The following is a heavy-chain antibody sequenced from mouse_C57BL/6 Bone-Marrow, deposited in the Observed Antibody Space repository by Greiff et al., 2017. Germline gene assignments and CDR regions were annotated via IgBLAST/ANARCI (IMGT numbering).Heavy chain of an antibody. CDR2: ISDGGSYT. CDR1: GFTFSSYA. CDR3: ARCAYYGSLDFDV. V-gene: IGHV5-4*01. J-gene: IGHJ1*03. Sequence: EVQGVESGGGLVKPGGSLKLSCAASGFTFSSYAMSWVRQTPEKRLEWVATISDGGSYTYYPDNVKGRFTISTDNAKNNLYLQMSHLKSEDTAMYYGARCAYYGSLDFDVWGTGTTLTVSS. D-gene: IGHD1-1*01.